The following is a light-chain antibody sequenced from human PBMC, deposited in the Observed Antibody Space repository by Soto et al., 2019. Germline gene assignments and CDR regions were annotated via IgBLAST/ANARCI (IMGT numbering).Light chain of an antibody. J-gene: IGLJ1*01. V-gene: IGLV2-11*01. CDR1: SSDVGTYTY. CDR2: DVI. Sequence: QSALTQPRSVSGSPGQSVTISCTGTSSDVGTYTYVSWYQQHPGKAPKLIIYDVIKRPSGVPDRFSGSKSGNTASLTISGLQAEDEADYNCCSYAGSYTHVFGTGTKLTVL. CDR3: CSYAGSYTHV.